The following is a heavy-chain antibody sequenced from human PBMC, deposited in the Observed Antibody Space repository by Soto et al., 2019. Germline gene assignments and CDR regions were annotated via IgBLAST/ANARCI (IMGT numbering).Heavy chain of an antibody. CDR1: GGTFSSYA. V-gene: IGHV1-69*13. J-gene: IGHJ5*02. CDR2: IIPIFGTA. Sequence: SVKVSCKASGGTFSSYAISWVRQAPGQGFEWMGGIIPIFGTANYAQKFQGRVTITADESTSTAYMELSSLRSEDTAVYYCARVIGEAAAGTPNWFDPWGQGTLVTVSS. D-gene: IGHD6-13*01. CDR3: ARVIGEAAAGTPNWFDP.